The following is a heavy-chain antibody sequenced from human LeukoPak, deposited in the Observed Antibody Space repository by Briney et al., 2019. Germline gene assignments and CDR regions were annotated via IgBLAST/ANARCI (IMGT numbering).Heavy chain of an antibody. CDR3: AARLAYSSSEEDHNQRHLFDY. V-gene: IGHV1-24*01. CDR1: GYTLTELS. Sequence: ASVKVSCKVSGYTLTELSMHWVRQAPGKGLEWMGGFDPEDGETIYAQKFQGRVTMTEDTSTDTAYMELSSLRSEDTAVYYCAARLAYSSSEEDHNQRHLFDYWGQGTLVTVSS. D-gene: IGHD6-6*01. CDR2: FDPEDGET. J-gene: IGHJ4*02.